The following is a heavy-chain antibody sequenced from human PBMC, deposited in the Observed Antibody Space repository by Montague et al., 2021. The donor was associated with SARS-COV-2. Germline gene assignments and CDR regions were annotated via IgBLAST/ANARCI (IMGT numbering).Heavy chain of an antibody. CDR1: GDSISRYY. J-gene: IGHJ2*01. CDR3: ARAIWHLDV. Sequence: ETLSLTCSVSGDSISRYYWSWTRQSDGKGLEWIGRIYTGGYVNXNPALQSRVSMSVDTSKSQVSLNVTSVTAADTAVYYCARAIWHLDVWGRGILVTVSS. V-gene: IGHV4-4*07. CDR2: IYTGGYV.